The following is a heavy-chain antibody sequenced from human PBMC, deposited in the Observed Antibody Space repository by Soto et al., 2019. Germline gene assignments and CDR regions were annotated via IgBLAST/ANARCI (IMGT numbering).Heavy chain of an antibody. CDR1: GLGVRNNY. CDR3: VRPLPSGRNYGMDV. CDR2: IYNDGTT. D-gene: IGHD3-10*01. V-gene: IGHV3-53*01. J-gene: IGHJ6*02. Sequence: LRLSCTAYGLGVRNNYMSWVRQAPGMGLEWVSVIYNDGTTYYADSVKGRFTLSRDTSKNTLSLQMDSLRAEDTAVYYCVRPLPSGRNYGMDVWGQGTTVTVSS.